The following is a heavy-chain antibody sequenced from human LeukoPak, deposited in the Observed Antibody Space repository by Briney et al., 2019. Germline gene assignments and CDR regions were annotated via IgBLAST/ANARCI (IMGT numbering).Heavy chain of an antibody. J-gene: IGHJ3*01. CDR1: GFTFSSYG. V-gene: IGHV3-33*06. CDR3: AKDLLSGELGN. D-gene: IGHD7-27*01. CDR2: IWYDGSNK. Sequence: GRSLRLSCAASGFTFSSYGMHWARQAPGKGLEWVAVIWYDGSNKYYADSVKGRFTISRDNSKNTLYLRMNSLRAEDTAVYYCAKDLLSGELGNWGQGTMVTVSS.